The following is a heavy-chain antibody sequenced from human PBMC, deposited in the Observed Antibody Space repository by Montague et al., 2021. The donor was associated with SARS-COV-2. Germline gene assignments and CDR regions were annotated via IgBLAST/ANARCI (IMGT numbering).Heavy chain of an antibody. CDR2: IWYGGSNK. CDR1: GFTFSSYG. CDR3: ARDEDRGYNWNAHGMDV. V-gene: IGHV3-33*01. J-gene: IGHJ6*02. Sequence: SLRLSCAASGFTFSSYGMHWVRQAPGKGLEWVAVIWYGGSNKYYADSVKGRFTISRDNSKNTLYLQMNSLRAEDTAVYYCARDEDRGYNWNAHGMDVWGQGTTVTVSS. D-gene: IGHD1-1*01.